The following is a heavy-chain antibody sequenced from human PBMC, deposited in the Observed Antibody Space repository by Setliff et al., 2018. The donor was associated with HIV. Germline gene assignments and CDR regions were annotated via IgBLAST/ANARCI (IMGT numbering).Heavy chain of an antibody. CDR1: GGSISSTSYY. J-gene: IGHJ4*02. V-gene: IGHV4-39*01. D-gene: IGHD2-15*01. Sequence: PSETLSLTCTVSGGSISSTSYYWGWIRQPPGKGLEWNGNIYYSGSTYYNPSLKSRVTISVDTSKNQFSLRLSSVTAADTAVYYCARSVPRYCSGGSCYPPLFDYWGQGTLVTVSS. CDR3: ARSVPRYCSGGSCYPPLFDY. CDR2: IYYSGST.